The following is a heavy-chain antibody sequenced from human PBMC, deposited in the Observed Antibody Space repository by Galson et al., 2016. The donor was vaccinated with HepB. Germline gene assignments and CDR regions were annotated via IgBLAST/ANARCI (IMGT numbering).Heavy chain of an antibody. CDR2: LSASGGAT. V-gene: IGHV3-23*01. Sequence: SLRLSCAASGFTFNTYAMSWVRQAPGKGLEWVSTLSASGGATYYSDSVKGRFTISRDNTKNSLYLQLNSLRAEDTAVYYCARIIKTGTTSHFDYWGQGTLVTVSP. J-gene: IGHJ4*02. D-gene: IGHD1-7*01. CDR3: ARIIKTGTTSHFDY. CDR1: GFTFNTYA.